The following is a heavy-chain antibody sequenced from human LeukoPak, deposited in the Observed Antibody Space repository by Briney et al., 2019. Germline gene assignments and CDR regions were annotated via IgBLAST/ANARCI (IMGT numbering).Heavy chain of an antibody. CDR3: AKGREYSSSFDAFDI. J-gene: IGHJ3*02. D-gene: IGHD6-6*01. CDR1: GFTFDIAW. Sequence: GGSLRLSCAVSGFTFDIAWMNWVRQAPGKGLEWVSTISGSGGSTYYADSVKGRFTISRDNSKNTLYLQMNSLRAEDTAVYYCAKGREYSSSFDAFDIWGQGTMVAVSS. V-gene: IGHV3-23*01. CDR2: ISGSGGST.